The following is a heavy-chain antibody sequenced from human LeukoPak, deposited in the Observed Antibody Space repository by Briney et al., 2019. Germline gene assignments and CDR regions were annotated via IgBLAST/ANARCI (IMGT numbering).Heavy chain of an antibody. J-gene: IGHJ6*02. CDR1: GDTFTSYA. CDR3: ARDLLVVYYYYGMDV. D-gene: IGHD2-8*02. V-gene: IGHV1-3*01. CDR2: INAGNGNT. Sequence: ASVKVSCKASGDTFTSYAMHWVRQATGQRLEWMGWINAGNGNTKYSQKFQGRVTITRDTSASTAYMELSSLRSEDTAVYYCARDLLVVYYYYGMDVWGQGTTVTVSS.